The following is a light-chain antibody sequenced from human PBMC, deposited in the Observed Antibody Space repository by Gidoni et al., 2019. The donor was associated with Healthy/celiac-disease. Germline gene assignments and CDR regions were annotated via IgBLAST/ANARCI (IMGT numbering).Light chain of an antibody. CDR1: SSDVGGYNY. CDR3: SSYTSSSIL. CDR2: DIS. V-gene: IGLV2-14*03. Sequence: QSALTQPASVSGSPGQSITISCTGTSSDVGGYNYVSCYQHHPGKAPKIMIYDISNRPSVVSHRSAGSTSSNTASLTISGHQAEDEAYYYCSSYTSSSILFGGGTKLTVL. J-gene: IGLJ2*01.